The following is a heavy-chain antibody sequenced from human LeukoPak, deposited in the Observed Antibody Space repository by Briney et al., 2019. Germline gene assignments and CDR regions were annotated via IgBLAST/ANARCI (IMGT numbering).Heavy chain of an antibody. J-gene: IGHJ6*04. CDR1: GFTFDDYA. Sequence: PGGSLRLSCAASGFTFDDYAMHWVRQAPGKGLEWVSLITWDGRSTYYADSVKGRFTISRDNAKNSLYLQMNSLRAEDTAVYYCAELGITMIGGVWGKGTTVTISS. CDR2: ITWDGRST. D-gene: IGHD3-10*02. CDR3: AELGITMIGGV. V-gene: IGHV3-43D*03.